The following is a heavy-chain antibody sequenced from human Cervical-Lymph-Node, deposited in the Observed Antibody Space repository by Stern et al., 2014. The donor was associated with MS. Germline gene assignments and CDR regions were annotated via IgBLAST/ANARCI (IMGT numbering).Heavy chain of an antibody. J-gene: IGHJ4*02. CDR3: ARQRYFDY. CDR1: GYTFTSYW. V-gene: IGHV5-51*01. CDR2: IFPGGSDI. Sequence: VQLVQSGPEVQRPGESLKISCQASGYTFTSYWTGWGRQMPGKGLEWIAIIFPGGSDIRYSPSFQGQVTISADKSSSTAYLQWNNLKASDTAIYYCARQRYFDYWGQGTLVTVSS.